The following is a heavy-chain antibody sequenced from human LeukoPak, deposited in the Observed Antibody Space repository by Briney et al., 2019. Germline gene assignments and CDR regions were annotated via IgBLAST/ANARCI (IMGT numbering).Heavy chain of an antibody. D-gene: IGHD6-13*01. Sequence: GGSLRLSCAASGFTFRSYDMHWVRQAAGKGLEWVSGIGTAGEIYYPGSVKGRFTISRENAKNSLYLQMNSLRAGDTAAYYCARAAYSSTWYSRYFDLWGRGTLVTVSS. CDR2: IGTAGEI. CDR1: GFTFRSYD. CDR3: ARAAYSSTWYSRYFDL. J-gene: IGHJ2*01. V-gene: IGHV3-13*01.